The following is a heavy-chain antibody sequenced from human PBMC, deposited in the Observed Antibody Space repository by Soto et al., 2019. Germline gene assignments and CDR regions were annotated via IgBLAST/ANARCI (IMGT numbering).Heavy chain of an antibody. D-gene: IGHD4-17*01. J-gene: IGHJ4*02. CDR1: GGTFSSHS. CDR3: AREVGYGDFSAALLD. V-gene: IGHV1-69*01. Sequence: VQLMQSGAEVKQPGSSVKVSCKASGGTFSSHSINWVRQAPGQGLEWMGGIITLFGTANYAQNFQGRVTITADQSTSTAYMELNSLRSDDTVVYYCAREVGYGDFSAALLDWGQGTLVTVSS. CDR2: IITLFGTA.